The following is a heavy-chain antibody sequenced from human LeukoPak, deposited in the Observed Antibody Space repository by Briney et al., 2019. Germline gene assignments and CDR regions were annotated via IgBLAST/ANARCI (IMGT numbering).Heavy chain of an antibody. CDR1: GYSISSGYY. Sequence: SETLSLTCTVSGYSISSGYYWGWIRQPPGKGLEWIGSIYHSGSTYYNPSLKSRVTISVDTSKNQFSLKLSSVTAADTAVYYCARVTPRGRYLYPPPQFDPWGQGTLVTVSS. J-gene: IGHJ5*02. D-gene: IGHD3-9*01. CDR2: IYHSGST. CDR3: ARVTPRGRYLYPPPQFDP. V-gene: IGHV4-38-2*02.